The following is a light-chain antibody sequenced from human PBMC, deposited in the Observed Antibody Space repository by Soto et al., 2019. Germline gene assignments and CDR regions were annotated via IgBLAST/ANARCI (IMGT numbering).Light chain of an antibody. CDR2: EGN. Sequence: QSVLTPPACVSLSPGQSITISCTGTSSDVGTYNLVSWYQQHPVKAPRLIIYEGNKRPSGVSNRLSASKSGNTASLTISGLRAEDEADYYCCSYTTTGTFVFGTGTKVT. CDR1: SSDVGTYNL. V-gene: IGLV2-23*01. J-gene: IGLJ1*01. CDR3: CSYTTTGTFV.